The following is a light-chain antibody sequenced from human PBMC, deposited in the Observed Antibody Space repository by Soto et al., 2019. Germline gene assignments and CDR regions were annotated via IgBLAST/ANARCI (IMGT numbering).Light chain of an antibody. J-gene: IGKJ4*01. CDR3: QHPPTS. CDR1: QTVRNNY. CDR2: DAS. Sequence: EFVLTQSPGTLSLSPGERATLSCRASQTVRNNYLAWYQQKPGQAPRLLIYDASSRATGIPDRFAGSGSGTDFALTISSLEPEDFVLYYCQHPPTSFGGGTKVEI. V-gene: IGKV3-20*01.